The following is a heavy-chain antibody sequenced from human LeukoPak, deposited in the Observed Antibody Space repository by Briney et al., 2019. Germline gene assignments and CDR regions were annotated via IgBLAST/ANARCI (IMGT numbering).Heavy chain of an antibody. CDR1: GGSISSYY. J-gene: IGHJ4*02. Sequence: PSETLSLTCTVSGGSISSYYWSWIRQPPGKGLEWIGYIYYSGCTNYSPSLKSRVTISVDTSKNQFSLKLSSVTAADTAVYYCASGGYYYDSSGYYSTQPVDYWGQGTLVTVSS. CDR2: IYYSGCT. V-gene: IGHV4-59*01. CDR3: ASGGYYYDSSGYYSTQPVDY. D-gene: IGHD3-22*01.